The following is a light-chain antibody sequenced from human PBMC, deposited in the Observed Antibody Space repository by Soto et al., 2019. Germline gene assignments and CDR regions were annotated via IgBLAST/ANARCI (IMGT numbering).Light chain of an antibody. CDR3: SSYTSSTRGV. CDR2: EVS. J-gene: IGLJ1*01. Sequence: QSALTQPASVSGSPGQSITISCTGTSNDVGGYNYVSWYQHHPGKAPKLMIYEVSNRPSGVSYRFSGSKSGNTASLNISGLQAADEAEYYCSSYTSSTRGVFGTGTKLTVL. CDR1: SNDVGGYNY. V-gene: IGLV2-14*01.